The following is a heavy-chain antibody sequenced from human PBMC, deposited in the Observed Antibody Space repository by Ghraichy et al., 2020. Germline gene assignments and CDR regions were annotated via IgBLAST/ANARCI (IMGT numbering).Heavy chain of an antibody. CDR2: ICSSSSTI. Sequence: GGSLRLSCAASGFTFSSYRMNWVRQAPGKGLEWVSYICSSSSTIYYADSVKGRFTISRDNAKNSLYLQKNSLRDEDMAVYYCTRDRNTVTTFGWDWGQGTLVTVSS. J-gene: IGHJ4*02. CDR3: TRDRNTVTTFGWD. CDR1: GFTFSSYR. D-gene: IGHD4-17*01. V-gene: IGHV3-48*02.